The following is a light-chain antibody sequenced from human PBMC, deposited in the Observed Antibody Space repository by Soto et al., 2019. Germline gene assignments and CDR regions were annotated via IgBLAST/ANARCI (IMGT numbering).Light chain of an antibody. Sequence: QSALTQPASVSGSPGQSITISCTGTSGDIGSYNRVSWYQQHPGKAPKLIIYEVTDRPSGVSNRFSGSKSGNTASLTISGLQAEDEAEYYCAAWDDSLSGYVFGTGTKVTVL. V-gene: IGLV2-14*01. J-gene: IGLJ1*01. CDR3: AAWDDSLSGYV. CDR2: EVT. CDR1: SGDIGSYNR.